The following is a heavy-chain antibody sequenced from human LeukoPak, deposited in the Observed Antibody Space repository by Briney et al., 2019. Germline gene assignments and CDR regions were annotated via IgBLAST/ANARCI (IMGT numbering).Heavy chain of an antibody. D-gene: IGHD3-22*01. CDR3: ARIFYDSSGYYRVFYFDY. CDR1: GNSISSFF. J-gene: IGHJ4*02. Sequence: SETLSLTCTVSGNSISSFFWSWIRQPPGKGLEWIGSMHYSGDSKYNPSLRSRVSLSIDTSKQQFSLRLSSVTAADTAVYYCARIFYDSSGYYRVFYFDYWGQGTLVTVSS. CDR2: MHYSGDS. V-gene: IGHV4-59*01.